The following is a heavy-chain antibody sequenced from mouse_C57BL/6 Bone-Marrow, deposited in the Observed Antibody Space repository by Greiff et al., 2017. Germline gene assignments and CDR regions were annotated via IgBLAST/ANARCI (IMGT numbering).Heavy chain of an antibody. Sequence: QVTLKVSGPGILQPSQTLSLTCSFSGFSLSTFGMGVGWIRQPSGKGLEWLAHIWWDDDNYYNPALKSRLTISKDTSKNQIVLKIANVDTADTATDYCCRPSYYSSSAGMAYWGQGTLVTVSA. CDR3: CRPSYYSSSAGMAY. J-gene: IGHJ3*01. D-gene: IGHD2-5*01. V-gene: IGHV8-8*01. CDR1: GFSLSTFGMG. CDR2: IWWDDDN.